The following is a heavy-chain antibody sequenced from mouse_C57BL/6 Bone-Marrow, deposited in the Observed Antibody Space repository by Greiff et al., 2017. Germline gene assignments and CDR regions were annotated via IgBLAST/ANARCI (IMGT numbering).Heavy chain of an antibody. CDR3: ARPGDYGSSYWYFDV. D-gene: IGHD1-1*01. J-gene: IGHJ1*03. V-gene: IGHV1-85*01. CDR1: GYTFTSYD. CDR2: IYPRDGST. Sequence: QVQLQQSGPELVKPGASVKLSCKASGYTFTSYDITWVKQTPGQGLEWIGWIYPRDGSTKYNEKVKGKATLTVDTSSSTAYMELHSLTSEDSAVYFCARPGDYGSSYWYFDVWGTGTTVTVSS.